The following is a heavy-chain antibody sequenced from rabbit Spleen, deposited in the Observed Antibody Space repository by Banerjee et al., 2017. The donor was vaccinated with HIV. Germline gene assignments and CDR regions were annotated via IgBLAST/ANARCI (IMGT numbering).Heavy chain of an antibody. CDR2: IAGSSSDFT. CDR1: GFSFSNKAV. J-gene: IGHJ6*01. D-gene: IGHD7-1*01. V-gene: IGHV1S45*01. Sequence: QEQLVESGGGLVQPGGSLKLSCTASGFSFSNKAVMCWVRQAPGKGLEWISCIAGSSSDFTYSATWAKGRFTCSKTSSTTVTLQMTSLTVADTATYFCARDTGTSFSTYGMDLWGQGTLVTVS. CDR3: ARDTGTSFSTYGMDL.